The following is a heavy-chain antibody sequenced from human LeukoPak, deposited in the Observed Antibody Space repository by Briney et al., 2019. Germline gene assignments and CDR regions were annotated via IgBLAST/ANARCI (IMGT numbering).Heavy chain of an antibody. D-gene: IGHD6-13*01. CDR2: VNPNSGDT. CDR1: GYTFGSYD. Sequence: ASVKVSCMASGYTFGSYDINWVRQATGQGLEWMGWVNPNSGDTDYAQNFQGRVTITRNASISTAYMELSSLRSEDTALYYCARGIIAAAGTIVFDYWGQGTLVTVSS. J-gene: IGHJ4*02. V-gene: IGHV1-8*03. CDR3: ARGIIAAAGTIVFDY.